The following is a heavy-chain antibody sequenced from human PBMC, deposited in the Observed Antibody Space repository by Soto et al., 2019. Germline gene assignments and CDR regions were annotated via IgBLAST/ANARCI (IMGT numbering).Heavy chain of an antibody. CDR1: GFTFSSYA. CDR2: ISGSGGST. CDR3: ARDSISFSDSGSYFTFDY. D-gene: IGHD1-26*01. J-gene: IGHJ4*02. V-gene: IGHV3-23*01. Sequence: HPGGSLRLSCAASGFTFSSYAMSWVRQAPGKGLEWVSGISGSGGSTYYADSVKGRFTISRDNSKNTLYLQMNSLRAEDTAVYYCARDSISFSDSGSYFTFDYWGQGTLVTVSS.